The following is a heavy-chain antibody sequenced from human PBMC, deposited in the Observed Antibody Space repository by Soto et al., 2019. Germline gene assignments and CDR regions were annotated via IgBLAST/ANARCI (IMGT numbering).Heavy chain of an antibody. CDR1: GGSISSSSYY. CDR3: ARHNYYGSGSDWFDP. D-gene: IGHD3-10*01. Sequence: SETLSLTCTVSGGSISSSSYYWGWIRQPPGKGLEWIGSIYYSGSTYYNPSLKSRVTISVDTSKNQFSLKLSSVTAADTAVYYCARHNYYGSGSDWFDPWGQGTLVTV. J-gene: IGHJ5*02. CDR2: IYYSGST. V-gene: IGHV4-39*01.